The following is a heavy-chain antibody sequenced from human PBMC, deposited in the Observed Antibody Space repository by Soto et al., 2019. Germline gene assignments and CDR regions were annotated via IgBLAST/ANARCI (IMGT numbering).Heavy chain of an antibody. CDR2: ISGSGGST. D-gene: IGHD3-9*01. J-gene: IGHJ6*03. CDR1: GFTFSSYA. Sequence: GGSLRLSCAASGFTFSSYAMSWVRQAPGKGLEWVSAISGSGGSTYYADSVKGRFTISRDNSKNTLYLQMNSLRAEDTAVYYCAKVPDILTGYYNYYYYMDVWGKGTTVTVSS. CDR3: AKVPDILTGYYNYYYYMDV. V-gene: IGHV3-23*01.